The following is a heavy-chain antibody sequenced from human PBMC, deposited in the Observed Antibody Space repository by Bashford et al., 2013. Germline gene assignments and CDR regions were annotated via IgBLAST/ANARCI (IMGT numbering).Heavy chain of an antibody. Sequence: SETLSLTCTVSGGSIRGYYWSWIRQPPGKGLEWIGYIYYTGSTNYNPSLKSRVTISVDTSKNQFSLKLSSVTAADTAMYYCARVRELNFRLRYYFDYWGQGTLVTVSS. V-gene: IGHV4-59*01. CDR2: IYYTGST. CDR3: ARVRELNFRLRYYFDY. J-gene: IGHJ4*02. CDR1: GGSIRGYY. D-gene: IGHD1-26*01.